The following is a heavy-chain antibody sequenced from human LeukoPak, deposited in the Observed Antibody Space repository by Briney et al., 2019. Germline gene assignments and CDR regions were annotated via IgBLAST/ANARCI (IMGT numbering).Heavy chain of an antibody. V-gene: IGHV3-33*01. D-gene: IGHD2-2*01. CDR2: IWYDGSNK. CDR1: GFTFSSYG. CDR3: ARDREYCSSASCLYYFDY. Sequence: KTGGSLRLSCAASGFTFSSYGMHWVRQAPGKGLEWVAVIWYDGSNKYYADSVKGRFTISRDNSKNTLYLQMNSLRAEDTAVYYCARDREYCSSASCLYYFDYWGQGTLVTVSS. J-gene: IGHJ4*02.